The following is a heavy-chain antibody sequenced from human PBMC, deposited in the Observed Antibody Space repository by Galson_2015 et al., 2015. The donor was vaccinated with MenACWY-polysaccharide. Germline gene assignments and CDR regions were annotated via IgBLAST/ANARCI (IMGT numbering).Heavy chain of an antibody. CDR1: GFSLGAWY. J-gene: IGHJ6*02. CDR2: ISKSGDSV. V-gene: IGHV3-11*01. CDR3: ARGHYGLDV. Sequence: SLRLSCAASGFSLGAWYMSWIRPAPGKGLEWLSYISKSGDSVYYGDSVKGRFAISRDNAKNSLYLQLNSLEIEDTAIYYCARGHYGLDVWGQGTTVTVSS.